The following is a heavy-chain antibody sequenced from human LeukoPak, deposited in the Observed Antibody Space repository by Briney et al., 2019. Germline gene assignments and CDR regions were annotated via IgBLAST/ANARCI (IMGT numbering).Heavy chain of an antibody. D-gene: IGHD2-2*01. CDR1: GFTFSDYY. CDR3: AKDLAYCSSTSCGV. CDR2: ISSSGSTI. Sequence: GGSLRLSCAASGFTFSDYYMSWIRQAPGKGLEWVSYISSSGSTIYYADSVKGRFTISRDNSKNTLYLQMNSLRAEDTAVYYCAKDLAYCSSTSCGVWGQGTMVTVSS. V-gene: IGHV3-11*01. J-gene: IGHJ3*01.